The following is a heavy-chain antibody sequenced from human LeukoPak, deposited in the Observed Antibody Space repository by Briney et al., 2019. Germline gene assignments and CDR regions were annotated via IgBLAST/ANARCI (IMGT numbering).Heavy chain of an antibody. V-gene: IGHV4-59*01. CDR2: IYYSGST. D-gene: IGHD1-26*01. J-gene: IGHJ4*02. CDR1: GGSISSYY. Sequence: SETLSLTCTVSGGSISSYYWSWIRQPPGKGLEWIGYIYYSGSTNYNPSLKSRVTISVDTSKNQFSLKLSSVTAADTAVYYCARGPPSIVGATRYFAYWGQGTLVTVSS. CDR3: ARGPPSIVGATRYFAY.